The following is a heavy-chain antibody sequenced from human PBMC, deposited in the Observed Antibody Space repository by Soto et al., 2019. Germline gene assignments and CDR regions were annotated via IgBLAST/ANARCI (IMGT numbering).Heavy chain of an antibody. J-gene: IGHJ6*02. CDR2: ISGSGGST. V-gene: IGHV3-23*01. Sequence: GGSLRLSCAASGFTFSSYAMSWVRQAPGKGLEWVSAISGSGGSTYYADSVKGRFTISRDNSKNTLYLQMNSLRAEDTAVYYCAKIGPSGSYQTYYYYGLDVWGQGTTVTVSS. CDR3: AKIGPSGSYQTYYYYGLDV. D-gene: IGHD3-10*01. CDR1: GFTFSSYA.